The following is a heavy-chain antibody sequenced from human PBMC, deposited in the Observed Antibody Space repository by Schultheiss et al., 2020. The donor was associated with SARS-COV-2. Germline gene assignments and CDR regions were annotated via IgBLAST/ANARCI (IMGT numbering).Heavy chain of an antibody. J-gene: IGHJ4*02. CDR3: ARHTLLYLDY. V-gene: IGHV4-38-2*01. Sequence: SETLSLTCAVSGYSISSGYYWGWIRQPPGKGLEWIGSIYHSGSTYYNPSLKSRVTISVDTSKNQFSLKLSSVTAADTAVYYCARHTLLYLDYWGQGTLVTVSS. CDR1: GYSISSGYY. D-gene: IGHD3-10*01. CDR2: IYHSGST.